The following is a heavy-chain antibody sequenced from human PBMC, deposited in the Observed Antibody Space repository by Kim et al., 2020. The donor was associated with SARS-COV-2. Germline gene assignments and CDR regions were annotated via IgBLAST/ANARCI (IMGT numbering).Heavy chain of an antibody. CDR2: ISAYNGNT. Sequence: ASVKVSCKASGYTFTSYGISWVRQAPGQGLEWMGWISAYNGNTNYAQKLQGRVTMTTDTSTSTAYMELRSLRSDDTAVYYCARDSSLTYYYDSSGYYRDYWGQGTLVNVSS. J-gene: IGHJ4*02. CDR3: ARDSSLTYYYDSSGYYRDY. D-gene: IGHD3-22*01. CDR1: GYTFTSYG. V-gene: IGHV1-18*01.